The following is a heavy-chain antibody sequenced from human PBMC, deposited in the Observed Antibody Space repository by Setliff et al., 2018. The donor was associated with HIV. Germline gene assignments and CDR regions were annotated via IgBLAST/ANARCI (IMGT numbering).Heavy chain of an antibody. CDR3: ARAAIAAAGPGDY. CDR2: VYTTGSA. Sequence: PSETLSLTCAVSGGSISSGSYYWSWIRQPAGKGLEWIGHVYTTGSASYNPSLKSRVTISVDTSKNQFSLKLSSVTAADTAVYYCARAAIAAAGPGDYWGQGTLVTVSS. V-gene: IGHV4-61*09. J-gene: IGHJ4*02. CDR1: GGSISSGSYY. D-gene: IGHD6-13*01.